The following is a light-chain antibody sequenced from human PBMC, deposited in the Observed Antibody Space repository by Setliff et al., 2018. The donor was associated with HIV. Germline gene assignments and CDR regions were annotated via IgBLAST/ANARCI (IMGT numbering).Light chain of an antibody. Sequence: QSALTQPASVSGSPGQSITISRTGTSSDIGAYNYVSWYQQHPGKAPKLMIYDVSSRPSGVSNRFSGSKSGNTASLTISGLQAEDEADYYCSSYTSSGTLVFGTGTKVTVL. CDR3: SSYTSSGTLV. CDR1: SSDIGAYNY. CDR2: DVS. V-gene: IGLV2-14*01. J-gene: IGLJ1*01.